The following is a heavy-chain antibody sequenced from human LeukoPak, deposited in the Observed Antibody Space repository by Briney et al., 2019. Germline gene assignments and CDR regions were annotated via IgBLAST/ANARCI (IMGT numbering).Heavy chain of an antibody. CDR2: IYYSGST. Sequence: SETLFLTCTVSGGSISHYYWRWIRQPPGKGLEWIGYIYYSGSTNYSPSLRSRVTISVDTSKNQFSLKLSSVTAADTAVYYCAREPIVVGTAAFDIWGQGTMVTVSS. CDR1: GGSISHYY. V-gene: IGHV4-59*01. J-gene: IGHJ3*02. D-gene: IGHD2-21*02. CDR3: AREPIVVGTAAFDI.